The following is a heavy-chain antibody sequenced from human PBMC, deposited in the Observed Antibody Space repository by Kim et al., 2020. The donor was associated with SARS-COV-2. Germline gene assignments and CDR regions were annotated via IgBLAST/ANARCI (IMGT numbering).Heavy chain of an antibody. CDR3: ARSKYYDFWSGYYSRVIGVGADIPSYYYYYMDV. J-gene: IGHJ6*03. D-gene: IGHD3-3*01. Sequence: SETLSLTCTVSGGSISSYYWSWIRQPAGKGLEWIGRIYTSGSTNYNPSLKSRVTMSVDTSKNQFSLKLSSVTAADTAVYYCARSKYYDFWSGYYSRVIGVGADIPSYYYYYMDVWGKGTTVTVSS. CDR2: IYTSGST. V-gene: IGHV4-4*07. CDR1: GGSISSYY.